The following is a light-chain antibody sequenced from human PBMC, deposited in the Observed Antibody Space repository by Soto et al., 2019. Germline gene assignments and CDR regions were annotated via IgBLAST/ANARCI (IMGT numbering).Light chain of an antibody. J-gene: IGKJ2*01. CDR3: HQYNNWPPYT. Sequence: EIVLTQSPATLSLSPGERATLSCRASQSVSSYLAWYQQKPGQAPRLLIYDASNRATGIPARFSGSGSGTDFTLAISSLQSEDFAIYYCHQYNNWPPYTFGQGTKVDIK. CDR1: QSVSSY. CDR2: DAS. V-gene: IGKV3-11*01.